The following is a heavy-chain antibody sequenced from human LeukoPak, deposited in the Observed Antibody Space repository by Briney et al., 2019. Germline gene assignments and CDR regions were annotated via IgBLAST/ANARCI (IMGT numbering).Heavy chain of an antibody. D-gene: IGHD2-2*01. CDR1: GFTFSSYG. Sequence: GGSLRLSCAASGFTFSSYGMHWVRQAPGKGLEWVAVISYDGSNKYYADFVKGRFTISRDNAKNTLYLQMNSLRAEDTAVYYCARGADIVVVPAAYEVLNWFDPWGQGTLVTVSS. V-gene: IGHV3-30*03. CDR2: ISYDGSNK. CDR3: ARGADIVVVPAAYEVLNWFDP. J-gene: IGHJ5*02.